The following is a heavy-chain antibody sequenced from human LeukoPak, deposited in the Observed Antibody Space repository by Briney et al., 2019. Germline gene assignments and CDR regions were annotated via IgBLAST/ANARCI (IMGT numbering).Heavy chain of an antibody. J-gene: IGHJ4*02. D-gene: IGHD3-10*01. CDR2: IKQDGSER. CDR3: AKDGTFYGSGSHFDY. Sequence: GGSLRLSCATSGFTFSRHWMTWVRQAPGKGPEWVANIKQDGSERYYVHSVKGRFTISRDNAKNSLYLQMNSLRAEDTAVYYCAKDGTFYGSGSHFDYWGQGTLVTVSS. CDR1: GFTFSRHW. V-gene: IGHV3-7*01.